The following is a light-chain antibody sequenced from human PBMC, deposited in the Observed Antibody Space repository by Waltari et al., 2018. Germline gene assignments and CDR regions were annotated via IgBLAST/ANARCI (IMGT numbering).Light chain of an antibody. Sequence: DIVMTQSPLSLPVTPGEPASISCRSSQSLLHSNGKTFFDWYLQQPGQSPQLLIYLGSNRASGVPDRFSGRGSGTDFTLKISRVEAEDVGVYYCMQGLQTPYTFGQGTKLEIK. V-gene: IGKV2-28*01. CDR1: QSLLHSNGKTF. CDR3: MQGLQTPYT. CDR2: LGS. J-gene: IGKJ2*01.